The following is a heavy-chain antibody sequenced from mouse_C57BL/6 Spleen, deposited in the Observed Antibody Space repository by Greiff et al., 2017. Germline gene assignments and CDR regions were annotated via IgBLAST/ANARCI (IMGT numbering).Heavy chain of an antibody. CDR1: GFTFSDYE. CDR3: ARRVVGAMDY. J-gene: IGHJ4*01. Sequence: EVKLVESGGGLVKPGGSLKLSCAASGFTFSDYEMHWVRLAPEKGLEWVAYISSGSSSIYSADTVKGRFTISRDHAKKTLFLQLTSLRSEDTAMYYGARRVVGAMDYWGQGSSVTVSS. V-gene: IGHV5-17*01. CDR2: ISSGSSSI. D-gene: IGHD1-1*02.